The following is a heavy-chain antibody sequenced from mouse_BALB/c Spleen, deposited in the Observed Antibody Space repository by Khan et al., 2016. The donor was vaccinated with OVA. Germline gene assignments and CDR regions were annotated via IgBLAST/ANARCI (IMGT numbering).Heavy chain of an antibody. CDR3: ARDGSRYNYAMDY. CDR1: GYSITSDYA. CDR2: ISSSVST. Sequence: VQLKESGPGLVKPSQSLSLTCTVTGYSITSDYAWNWIRQFPGNKLEWMGYISSSVSTNYNPALKSRISITRDTSKNQFFLQLNSVTTEDTATYYCARDGSRYNYAMDYGGQGTSVTVSA. J-gene: IGHJ4*01. D-gene: IGHD2-3*01. V-gene: IGHV3-2*02.